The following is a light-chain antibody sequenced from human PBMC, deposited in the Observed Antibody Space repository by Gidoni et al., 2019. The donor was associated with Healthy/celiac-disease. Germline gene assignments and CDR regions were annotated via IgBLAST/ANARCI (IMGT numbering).Light chain of an antibody. J-gene: IGKJ3*01. CDR2: AAS. V-gene: IGKV1-39*01. CDR3: QQSYSTLLFT. Sequence: DIQMTQSPSSLSASVGDRVTITCRASQSISSYLNWYQQKPGKAPKLLIYAASSLQSGFPSRFSGSGSGTDFTLTISSLQPEDFATYYCQQSYSTLLFTFGPGTKVDI. CDR1: QSISSY.